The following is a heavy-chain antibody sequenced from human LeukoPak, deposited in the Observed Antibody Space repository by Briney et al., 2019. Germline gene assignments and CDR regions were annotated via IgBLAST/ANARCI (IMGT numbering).Heavy chain of an antibody. CDR1: GFSFSSFG. D-gene: IGHD6-13*01. V-gene: IGHV3-23*01. CDR3: AKLYSSSWFNWFDP. J-gene: IGHJ5*02. Sequence: GGSLRLSCAASGFSFSSFGMSWVRQAPGKGLEWVSRISGSDGSTDYADSVKGRFTISRDNSKNTLYLQMNSLRAEDTAIYYCAKLYSSSWFNWFDPWGQGTLVTVSS. CDR2: ISGSDGST.